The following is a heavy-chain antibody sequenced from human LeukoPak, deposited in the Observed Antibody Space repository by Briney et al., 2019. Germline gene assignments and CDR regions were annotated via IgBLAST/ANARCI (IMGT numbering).Heavy chain of an antibody. J-gene: IGHJ4*02. D-gene: IGHD3-16*01. Sequence: GGSLRLSYAASGFTFSNYGMHWVRQAPGKGLEWVANIKHDESEKNYLDSVKGRFTISRDNAQNSLYLQMNGLRVEDTAVYYCTRRLDDWGQGTLVTVSS. CDR2: IKHDESEK. V-gene: IGHV3-7*01. CDR1: GFTFSNYG. CDR3: TRRLDD.